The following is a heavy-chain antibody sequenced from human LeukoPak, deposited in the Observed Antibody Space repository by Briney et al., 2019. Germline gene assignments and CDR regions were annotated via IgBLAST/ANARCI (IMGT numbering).Heavy chain of an antibody. J-gene: IGHJ4*02. CDR1: GGSISSSHW. CDR3: ARQGDSGWYYFDY. V-gene: IGHV4-4*02. CDR2: IYHSGST. D-gene: IGHD6-19*01. Sequence: PSETLTLTCAVSGGSISSSHWWSWVRQPPGKGLEWIGEIYHSGSTNYDPSLKSRVTISVDKSKNQFSLKLTSVTAADTAAYYCARQGDSGWYYFDYWGQGTLVTVSS.